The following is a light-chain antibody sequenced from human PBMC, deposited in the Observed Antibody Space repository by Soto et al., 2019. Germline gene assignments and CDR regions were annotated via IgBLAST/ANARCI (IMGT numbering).Light chain of an antibody. Sequence: EIVLTQSPRTLSLSPGERTTLSCRASQSVSSSYLAWYQQKPGQAPRLLIYGASSRATGIPDRFSGSGSGTDFTLTISRLEPVDFSVYYCQQYGSSLTWTFGQGTKVDIK. V-gene: IGKV3-20*01. CDR3: QQYGSSLTWT. J-gene: IGKJ1*01. CDR2: GAS. CDR1: QSVSSSY.